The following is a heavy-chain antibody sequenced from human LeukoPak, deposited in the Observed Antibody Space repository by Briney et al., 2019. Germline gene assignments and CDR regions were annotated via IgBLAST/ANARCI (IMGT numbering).Heavy chain of an antibody. CDR3: SISGSHIDY. J-gene: IGHJ4*02. CDR1: GFTFSSYG. D-gene: IGHD1-26*01. V-gene: IGHV3-23*01. CDR2: ISSSGGST. Sequence: GESLTLSCAASGFTFSSYGMAWVRQAPGKGLEWVSIISSSGGSTYYADSVKGRFTISGDNSKNTLYLQMNSLRAEDTAVYYCSISGSHIDYWGQGTLVTVSS.